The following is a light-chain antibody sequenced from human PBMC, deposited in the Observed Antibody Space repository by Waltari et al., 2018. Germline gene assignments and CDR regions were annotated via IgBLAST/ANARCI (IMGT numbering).Light chain of an antibody. J-gene: IGKJ1*01. Sequence: DIVMTQSPDSLAVSLGERATINCKSSQSVFYSSNNRNYLGWYQHKAGQPPKLLIYWASTRESRAPDRFSGSGSETDFTLPISNLQAEDVAVYYCHQYYATPRTFGQGTKVAIK. CDR1: QSVFYSSNNRNY. V-gene: IGKV4-1*01. CDR2: WAS. CDR3: HQYYATPRT.